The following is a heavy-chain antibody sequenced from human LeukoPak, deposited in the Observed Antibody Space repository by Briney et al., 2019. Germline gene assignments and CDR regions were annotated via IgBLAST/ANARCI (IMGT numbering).Heavy chain of an antibody. CDR1: GFTVSSNY. V-gene: IGHV3-53*01. CDR3: ARAGMLSTAAAWGDAFDI. CDR2: IYSGGST. D-gene: IGHD6-13*01. Sequence: GGSLRLSCAASGFTVSSNYMSWVRQAPGKGLEWVSLIYSGGSTFYADSVKGRFTISRDNSKNTLYLQMNSLRAEDTAVYYCARAGMLSTAAAWGDAFDIWGQGTMVTVSS. J-gene: IGHJ3*02.